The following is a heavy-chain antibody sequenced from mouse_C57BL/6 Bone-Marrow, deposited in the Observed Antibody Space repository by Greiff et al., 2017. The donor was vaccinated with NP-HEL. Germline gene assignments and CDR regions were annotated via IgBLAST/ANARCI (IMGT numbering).Heavy chain of an antibody. J-gene: IGHJ3*01. Sequence: EVQVVESGPELVKPGASVKISCKASGYSFTGYYMNWVKQSPEKSLEWIGEINPSTGGTTYNQKFKAKATLTVDKSSSTAYMQLKSLTSEDSAVYYCARKAVYYYGSSFAYWGQGTLVTVSA. CDR1: GYSFTGYY. D-gene: IGHD1-1*01. CDR2: INPSTGGT. CDR3: ARKAVYYYGSSFAY. V-gene: IGHV1-42*01.